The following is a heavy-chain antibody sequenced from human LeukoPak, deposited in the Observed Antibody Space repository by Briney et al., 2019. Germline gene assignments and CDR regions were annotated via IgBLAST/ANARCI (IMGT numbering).Heavy chain of an antibody. CDR3: ATAPWLVGLNDAFDI. CDR2: FDPEDGET. D-gene: IGHD6-19*01. Sequence: ASVKVSCKVSGYTLTELSMHWVRQAPGKGLEWMGGFDPEDGETIYAQKFQGRVTMTEDTSTDTAYMELSSLRSEDTAVYYCATAPWLVGLNDAFDIWGQGTMVTVSS. CDR1: GYTLTELS. J-gene: IGHJ3*02. V-gene: IGHV1-24*01.